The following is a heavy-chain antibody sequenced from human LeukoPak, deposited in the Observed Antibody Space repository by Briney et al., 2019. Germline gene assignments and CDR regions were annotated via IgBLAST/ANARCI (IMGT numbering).Heavy chain of an antibody. CDR2: IYYSGST. Sequence: SETLSLTCTVSGGSISSYYWSWIRQPPGKGLEWIGYIYYSGSTYYNPSLKSRVTISVDTSKNQFSLKLSSVTAADTAVYYCARGYSYIYYYYYGMDVWGQGTTVTVSS. D-gene: IGHD5-18*01. CDR3: ARGYSYIYYYYYGMDV. CDR1: GGSISSYY. J-gene: IGHJ6*02. V-gene: IGHV4-59*12.